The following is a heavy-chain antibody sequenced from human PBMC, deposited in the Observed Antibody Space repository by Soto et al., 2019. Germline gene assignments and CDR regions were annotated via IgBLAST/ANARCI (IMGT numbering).Heavy chain of an antibody. CDR3: ARAGGLLVDY. CDR2: ISYDGSNK. D-gene: IGHD1-26*01. V-gene: IGHV3-30-3*01. J-gene: IGHJ4*02. CDR1: GFTFSSYA. Sequence: QVQLVESGGGVVQPGRSLRLSCAASGFTFSSYAIHWVRQAPGKGLEWVAVISYDGSNKYYADSVKGRFTISRDNSKNTLYLQMNSLRAEDTVVYYCARAGGLLVDYWGQGTLVTVSS.